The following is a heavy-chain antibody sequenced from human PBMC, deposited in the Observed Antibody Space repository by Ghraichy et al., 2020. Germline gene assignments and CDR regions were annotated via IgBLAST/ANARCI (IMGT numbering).Heavy chain of an antibody. V-gene: IGHV3-23*01. J-gene: IGHJ3*02. Sequence: GESLNISCAASGFTFSNYAMSWVRQAPGRGLEWVSGISGGGGSTYYGDSVKGRFTISRDNSKNTLYLQMNSLRAEDMAVYYCAKDSRYSGNVRAFDIWGQGTMVTVSS. CDR1: GFTFSNYA. D-gene: IGHD5-12*01. CDR2: ISGGGGST. CDR3: AKDSRYSGNVRAFDI.